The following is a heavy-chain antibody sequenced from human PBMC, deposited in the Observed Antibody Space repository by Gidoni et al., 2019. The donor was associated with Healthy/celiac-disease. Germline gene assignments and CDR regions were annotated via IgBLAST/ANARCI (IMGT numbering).Heavy chain of an antibody. CDR2: IYSGGST. CDR3: ARDYYDSSGYSLGY. CDR1: GFTVSSNY. V-gene: IGHV3-53*01. Sequence: EVQLVESGGGLIQPGGSLRLSCAASGFTVSSNYMSWVRQAPGKGLEWVSVIYSGGSTYYADSVKGRFTISRDNSKNTLYLQMNSLRAEDTAVYYCARDYYDSSGYSLGYWGQGTLVTVSS. J-gene: IGHJ4*02. D-gene: IGHD3-22*01.